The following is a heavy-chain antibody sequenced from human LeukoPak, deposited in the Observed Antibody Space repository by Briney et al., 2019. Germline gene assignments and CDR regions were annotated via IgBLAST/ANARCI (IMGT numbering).Heavy chain of an antibody. D-gene: IGHD3-22*01. J-gene: IGHJ1*01. Sequence: SETLSLTCTVSGGSISSGDSFWSWIRQPPGRGLEWIAYIHYSGSTYYNPSLKSRVTISVGTSKNQFSLKLSSVTAADTAVYFCASPRGDDSGGYYTWYFHHWGQGILVTVSS. CDR1: GGSISSGDSF. CDR2: IHYSGST. V-gene: IGHV4-30-4*08. CDR3: ASPRGDDSGGYYTWYFHH.